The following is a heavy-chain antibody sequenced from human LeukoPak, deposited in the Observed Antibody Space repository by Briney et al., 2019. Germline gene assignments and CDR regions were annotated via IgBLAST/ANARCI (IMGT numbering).Heavy chain of an antibody. V-gene: IGHV1-8*03. J-gene: IGHJ4*02. CDR3: ARRVAGIDY. CDR1: GYTFTSYD. Sequence: RASVKVSCKASGYTFTSYDINWVRQATGQGLEWMGWMNPNSGNTSYAQKFQGRVTITRNASISTAYMELSSLRSEDTAVYYCARRVAGIDYWGQGTLVTVSS. D-gene: IGHD6-19*01. CDR2: MNPNSGNT.